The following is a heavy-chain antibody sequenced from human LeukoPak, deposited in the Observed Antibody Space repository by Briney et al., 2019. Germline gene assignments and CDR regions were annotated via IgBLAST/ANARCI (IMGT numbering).Heavy chain of an antibody. D-gene: IGHD3-3*01. CDR3: ARALPDITIFGVVTEDDY. CDR2: ISSSSSYI. V-gene: IGHV3-21*01. Sequence: GGSLRLSCAASGFTFSSYSMNWVRQARGKGREWVSYISSSSSYIYYADSVKGRFTISRDNAKNSLYLQMNSLRAEDTAVYYCARALPDITIFGVVTEDDYWGQGTLVTVSS. J-gene: IGHJ4*02. CDR1: GFTFSSYS.